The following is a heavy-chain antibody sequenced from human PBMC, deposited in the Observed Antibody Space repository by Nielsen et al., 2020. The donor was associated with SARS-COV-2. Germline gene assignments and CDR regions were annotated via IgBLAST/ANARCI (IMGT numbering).Heavy chain of an antibody. CDR1: GFTFDDYA. CDR2: ISWNSGSI. V-gene: IGHV3-9*01. J-gene: IGHJ4*02. D-gene: IGHD1-20*01. CDR3: AKLTSPDFPFDY. Sequence: GGSLRLSCAASGFTFDDYAMHWVRQAPGKGLEWVSGISWNSGSIGYADSVKGRFTISRDNAKNSLYLQMNSLRAEDTALYYCAKLTSPDFPFDYWGQGTLVTVSS.